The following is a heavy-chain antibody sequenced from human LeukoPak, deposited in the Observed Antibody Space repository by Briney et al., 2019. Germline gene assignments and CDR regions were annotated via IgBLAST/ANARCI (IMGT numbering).Heavy chain of an antibody. D-gene: IGHD1-7*01. CDR2: LSDAGTA. CDR3: ARDSGMTGTAGFDY. V-gene: IGHV3-66*01. CDR1: GFTIRINY. Sequence: PGGSLRLSCAASGFTIRINYMNWVRQAPGKGLEWVSHLSDAGTAYYADSVKGRFTISRDTSKNTLYPQMNTLRAEDTAIYYCARDSGMTGTAGFDYWGQGTLVAVSS. J-gene: IGHJ4*02.